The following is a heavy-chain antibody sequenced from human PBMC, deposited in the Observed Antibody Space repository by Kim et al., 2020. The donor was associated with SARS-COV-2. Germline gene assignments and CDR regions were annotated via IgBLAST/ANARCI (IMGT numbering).Heavy chain of an antibody. D-gene: IGHD3-9*01. Sequence: GRFTIVRDNSKNTLYLQMNSLRAEDTAVYYCARGPPYDILTGYSTGAFDIWGQGTMVTVSS. J-gene: IGHJ3*02. CDR3: ARGPPYDILTGYSTGAFDI. V-gene: IGHV3-30*07.